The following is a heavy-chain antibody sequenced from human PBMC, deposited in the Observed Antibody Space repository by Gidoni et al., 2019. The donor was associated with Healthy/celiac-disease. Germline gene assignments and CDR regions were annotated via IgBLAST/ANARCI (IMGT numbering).Heavy chain of an antibody. Sequence: EVQLVASGGGLVKPGGSIALSGAASGCLFRNRWSAWVRHAPGKGLEWFGRIKSKPDGGTTDYAAPVKGRFTISKDDSKNTLYLQMNSLKPEDTAVYYCTTDSRRWLQFQGRGGIDYWGQGTLVTVSS. CDR1: GCLFRNRW. J-gene: IGHJ4*02. V-gene: IGHV3-15*01. D-gene: IGHD5-12*01. CDR3: TTDSRRWLQFQGRGGIDY. CDR2: IKSKPDGGTT.